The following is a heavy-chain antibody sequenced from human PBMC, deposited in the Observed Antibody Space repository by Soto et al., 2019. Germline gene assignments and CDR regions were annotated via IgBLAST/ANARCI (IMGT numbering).Heavy chain of an antibody. V-gene: IGHV3-11*01. CDR3: ANLAKNYYHYMDV. D-gene: IGHD1-26*01. CDR2: ISTSGSST. CDR1: GFSFSDYY. J-gene: IGHJ6*03. Sequence: QVQLVESGGGLVQPGGSLRLSCAASGFSFSDYYMSWIRQAPGEGLEWVSLISTSGSSTDYADSVKGRFTISRDNAKNSLSLQMNSLRAEDTAVYYCANLAKNYYHYMDVWCKGTTVTVSS.